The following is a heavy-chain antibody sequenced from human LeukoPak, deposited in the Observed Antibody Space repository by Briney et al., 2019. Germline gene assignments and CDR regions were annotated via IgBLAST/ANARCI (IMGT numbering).Heavy chain of an antibody. CDR2: ISGSGGSA. J-gene: IGHJ4*02. CDR1: GFTFNSYA. Sequence: PGGSLRLSCAASGFTFNSYAMSWVRQAPGKGLEWVSAISGSGGSAYYAASVKGRFTISRDNSKNTLYLQMNSLRAEDTAVYYCAKDLRIMITFGGVIDYWGQGTLVTVSS. V-gene: IGHV3-23*01. D-gene: IGHD3-16*02. CDR3: AKDLRIMITFGGVIDY.